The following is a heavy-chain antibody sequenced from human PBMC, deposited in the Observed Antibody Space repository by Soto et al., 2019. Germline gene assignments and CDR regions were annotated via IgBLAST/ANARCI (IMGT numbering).Heavy chain of an antibody. CDR3: ARLFYYGSGSATDRFEP. V-gene: IGHV4-59*08. J-gene: IGHJ5*02. CDR1: GASISSYF. Sequence: SETLSLTCTVSGASISSYFWSWIRQPPGKGLEWIGFLYYSGSTNYNPSLKSRATISVDTSKNQFSLKLSSVTAADTAVYYCARLFYYGSGSATDRFEPWCPGTLVTVPS. CDR2: LYYSGST. D-gene: IGHD3-10*01.